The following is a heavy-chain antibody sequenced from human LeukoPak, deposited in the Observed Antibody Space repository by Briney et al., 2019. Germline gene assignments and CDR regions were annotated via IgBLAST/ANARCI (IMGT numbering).Heavy chain of an antibody. J-gene: IGHJ4*02. Sequence: GGSLRLSCAASGFTFSSYSMNWVRQAPGKGLEWVSSISSSSSYIYYADSVKGRFTISRDNAKNSLYLQMNSLRAEDTAVYYCARDKRTTDYFDYRGQGTLVTVSS. CDR3: ARDKRTTDYFDY. CDR2: ISSSSSYI. CDR1: GFTFSSYS. D-gene: IGHD4-17*01. V-gene: IGHV3-21*01.